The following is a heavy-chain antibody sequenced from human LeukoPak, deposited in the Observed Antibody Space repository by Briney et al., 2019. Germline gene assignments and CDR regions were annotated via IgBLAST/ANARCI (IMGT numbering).Heavy chain of an antibody. Sequence: GESLKISCKGSGYSFTSYWIGWVRRMPGKGLEWMGIIYPGDSDTRYSPSFQGQVTISADKSISTAYLQWSSLKASDPAMYSXXXXXXXXXXXXXXXGVVGYAFDIWGQGTMVTVSS. V-gene: IGHV5-51*01. J-gene: IGHJ3*02. D-gene: IGHD2-15*01. CDR2: IYPGDSDT. CDR1: GYSFTSYW. CDR3: XXXXXXXXXXXXXXGVVGYAFDI.